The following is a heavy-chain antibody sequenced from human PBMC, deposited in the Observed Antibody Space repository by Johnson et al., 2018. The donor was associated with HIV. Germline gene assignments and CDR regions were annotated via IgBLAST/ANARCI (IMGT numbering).Heavy chain of an antibody. V-gene: IGHV3-23*04. D-gene: IGHD6-13*01. CDR1: GFTVSSNY. J-gene: IGHJ3*02. Sequence: VQLVESGGGVVQPGRSLRLSCAASGFTVSSNYMTWVRQAPGKGLEWVSAISGSGGSTYYADSVKGRFTISRDNSKNTLYLQMNSLRAEDTAVYYCAGGEQLVHLGAFDIWGQGTMVTVSS. CDR2: ISGSGGST. CDR3: AGGEQLVHLGAFDI.